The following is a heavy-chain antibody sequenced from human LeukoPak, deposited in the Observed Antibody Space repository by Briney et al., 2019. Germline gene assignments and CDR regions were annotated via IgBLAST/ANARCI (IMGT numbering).Heavy chain of an antibody. CDR3: ASVDQLLAVDY. CDR2: ISSSSSYI. Sequence: GGSLRLSCAASGFTFSSYSMNWVRQAPGKGLEWVSFISSSSSYIYYADSVKGRFTISRDNAKNSLYLQMNSLRAEDTAVYYCASVDQLLAVDYWGQGTLVTVSS. V-gene: IGHV3-21*01. CDR1: GFTFSSYS. D-gene: IGHD2-2*01. J-gene: IGHJ4*02.